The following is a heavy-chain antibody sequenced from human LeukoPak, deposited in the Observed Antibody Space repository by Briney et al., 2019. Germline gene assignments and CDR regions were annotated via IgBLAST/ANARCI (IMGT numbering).Heavy chain of an antibody. V-gene: IGHV3-23*01. Sequence: GGSLRLSCAASGFTFTSYGMSWVRQAPGKGLEWVSGISGSGGSTYYADSVKGRFTISRDNSKNTLYLQMNSLRAEDTAVYYCARHLLWFGELSGGFDYWGQGTLVTVSS. CDR2: ISGSGGST. D-gene: IGHD3-10*01. J-gene: IGHJ4*02. CDR1: GFTFTSYG. CDR3: ARHLLWFGELSGGFDY.